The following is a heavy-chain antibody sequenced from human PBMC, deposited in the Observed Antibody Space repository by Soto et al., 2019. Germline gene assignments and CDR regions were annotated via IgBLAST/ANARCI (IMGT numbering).Heavy chain of an antibody. V-gene: IGHV3-23*01. J-gene: IGHJ4*02. Sequence: GGSLRLSCAASGFTFSSYAMSWVRQAPGKGLEWVSAISGSGGSTYYADSVKGRFTISRDNSKNTLYLQMSSLRAEDTAVYYCAKYPDYDTFFDYWGQGTLVTVSS. D-gene: IGHD3-22*01. CDR3: AKYPDYDTFFDY. CDR1: GFTFSSYA. CDR2: ISGSGGST.